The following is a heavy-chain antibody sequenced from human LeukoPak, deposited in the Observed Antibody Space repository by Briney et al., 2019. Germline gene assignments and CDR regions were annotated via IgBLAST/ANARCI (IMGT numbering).Heavy chain of an antibody. CDR1: GFTFSSYS. J-gene: IGHJ3*02. CDR3: ARDQVAVADLAFDI. V-gene: IGHV3-21*01. CDR2: ISSSSSYI. Sequence: GGSLRLSCAASGFTFSSYSMNWVRQAPGKGLEWVSSISSSSSYIYYADSVKGRFTISRDNAKNSLYLQMNSLRAEDTAVYYCARDQVAVADLAFDIWGQGTMVTVSS. D-gene: IGHD6-19*01.